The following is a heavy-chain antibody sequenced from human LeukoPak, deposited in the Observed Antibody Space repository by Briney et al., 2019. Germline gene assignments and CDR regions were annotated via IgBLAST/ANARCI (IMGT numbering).Heavy chain of an antibody. CDR1: GVSISSGGYS. CDR2: IYHSGST. CDR3: ARGKTTAARQGLLFDY. D-gene: IGHD6-6*01. V-gene: IGHV4-30-2*01. Sequence: SQTLTLTCAVSGVSISSGGYSWRWIRQPPGKGLEWIGYIYHSGSTYYNPSLKSRVTISVDRSKNQFSLKLSSVTAADTAVYYCARGKTTAARQGLLFDYWGQGTLVTVSS. J-gene: IGHJ4*02.